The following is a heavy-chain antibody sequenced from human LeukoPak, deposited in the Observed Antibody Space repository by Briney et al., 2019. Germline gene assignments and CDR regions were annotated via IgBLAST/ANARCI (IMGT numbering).Heavy chain of an antibody. CDR1: GGSISSSSYY. D-gene: IGHD5-18*01. J-gene: IGHJ4*02. V-gene: IGHV4-39*01. CDR3: ARVVGGYVGY. CDR2: IYYSGST. Sequence: PSETLSLTCTVSGGSISSSSYYWGWIRQPPGKGLEWIGSIYYSGSTYYNPSLKSRVTISVDTSKNQFSLKLSSVTAADTAVYYCARVVGGYVGYWGQGTLVTVSS.